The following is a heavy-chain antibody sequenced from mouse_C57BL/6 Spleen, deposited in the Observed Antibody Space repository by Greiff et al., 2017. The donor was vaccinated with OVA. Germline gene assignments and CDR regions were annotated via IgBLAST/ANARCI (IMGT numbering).Heavy chain of an antibody. CDR1: GYTFTSYW. Sequence: VQLQQPGAELVRPGTSVKLSCKASGYTFTSYWMHWVKQRPGQGLEWIGVIDPSDSYTNYNQKFKGKATLTVDTSSSTAYMQLSSLTSEDSAVYHCARSYLGFDYWGQGTTLTVSS. V-gene: IGHV1-59*01. CDR3: ARSYLGFDY. CDR2: IDPSDSYT. J-gene: IGHJ2*01.